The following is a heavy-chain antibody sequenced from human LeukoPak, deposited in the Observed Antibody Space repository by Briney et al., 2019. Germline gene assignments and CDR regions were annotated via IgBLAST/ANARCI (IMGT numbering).Heavy chain of an antibody. D-gene: IGHD6-13*01. J-gene: IGHJ4*02. V-gene: IGHV4-59*12. CDR1: GGSISSYY. CDR2: IYYSGST. Sequence: SETLSLTCTGSGGSISSYYWSWIRQPPGKGLEWIGYIYYSGSTNYNPSLKSRVTISVDTSKNQFSLKLSSVTAADTAVYYCARDVAAAGTNEWGQGTLVTVSS. CDR3: ARDVAAAGTNE.